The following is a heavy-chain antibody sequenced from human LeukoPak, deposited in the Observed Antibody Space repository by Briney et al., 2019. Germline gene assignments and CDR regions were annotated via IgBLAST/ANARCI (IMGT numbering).Heavy chain of an antibody. D-gene: IGHD3-10*01. V-gene: IGHV4-34*01. CDR1: GGSFSGYY. J-gene: IGHJ6*03. CDR3: ARAPYYSAYYYYYYMDV. CDR2: INHSGST. Sequence: PSETLSLTCAVYGGSFSGYYWSWIRQPPGKGLEWMGEINHSGSTNYNPSLKSRVTISVDTSKNQFSLKLSSVTAADTAVYYCARAPYYSAYYYYYYMDVWGKGTTVTVSS.